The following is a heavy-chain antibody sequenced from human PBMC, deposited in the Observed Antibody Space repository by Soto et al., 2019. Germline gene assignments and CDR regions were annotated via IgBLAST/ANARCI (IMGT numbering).Heavy chain of an antibody. J-gene: IGHJ4*02. D-gene: IGHD3-10*01. Sequence: EVQLLESGGGLVQPGGSLRLSCAASGFTFSIYGMTWVRQAPGKGLEWVSAISGSGASTYYADSVKGRFTISRDNSKNTLYLQTNSLRAEDTAIYYCAILGSGSAYWVQGTLVTVSS. CDR2: ISGSGAST. CDR1: GFTFSIYG. CDR3: AILGSGSAY. V-gene: IGHV3-23*01.